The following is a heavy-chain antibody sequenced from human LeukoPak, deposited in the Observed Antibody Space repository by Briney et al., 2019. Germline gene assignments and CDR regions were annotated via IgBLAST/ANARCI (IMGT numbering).Heavy chain of an antibody. CDR1: GYTFTGYY. V-gene: IGHV1-2*06. D-gene: IGHD1-20*01. CDR2: INPKTGGS. J-gene: IGHJ4*02. CDR3: ATLVSGINY. Sequence: ASVRVSCKASGYTFTGYYMHWVRQAPGQGLEWLGRINPKTGGSNYAQNFQGRVTMTSDTSTTTAYMELRSLNSDDTAVYYCATLVSGINYWGQGTLVTVSS.